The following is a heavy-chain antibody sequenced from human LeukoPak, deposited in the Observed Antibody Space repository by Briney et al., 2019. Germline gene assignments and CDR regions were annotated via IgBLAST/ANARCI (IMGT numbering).Heavy chain of an antibody. CDR3: ARLWDSPNWLDP. V-gene: IGHV5-51*01. CDR1: GFSFSSYW. Sequence: GESLKISCKGSGFSFSSYWVAWVRQMPGKGLEWMGIIYPGDSDTRYSPSFQGQVIISADKSISTAYLQWSSLKASDTAMYYCARLWDSPNWLDPWGQGTLVTVSS. CDR2: IYPGDSDT. D-gene: IGHD1-26*01. J-gene: IGHJ5*02.